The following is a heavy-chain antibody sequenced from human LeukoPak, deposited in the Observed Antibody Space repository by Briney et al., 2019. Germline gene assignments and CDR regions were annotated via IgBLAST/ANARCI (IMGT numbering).Heavy chain of an antibody. CDR2: ISGSGGDT. Sequence: GGSLRLSCAACRFTLNNYAWRWLRQAPGKGLEWVSVISGSGGDTQYADHVKGRFTISRDNSKNTLVLQMNSLRAEDAALYYCAVLARVTTDELIFDYWGQGTLVTVSS. CDR1: RFTLNNYA. V-gene: IGHV3-23*01. J-gene: IGHJ4*02. CDR3: AVLARVTTDELIFDY. D-gene: IGHD3-22*01.